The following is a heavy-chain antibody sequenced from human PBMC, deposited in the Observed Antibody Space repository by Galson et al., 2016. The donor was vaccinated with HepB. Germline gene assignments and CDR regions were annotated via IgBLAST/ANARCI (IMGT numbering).Heavy chain of an antibody. CDR2: ISYDGSKK. CDR1: GYTFSSFV. D-gene: IGHD2-21*02. CDR3: VRGSDFAYCGGDCYWVMDF. J-gene: IGHJ4*02. V-gene: IGHV3-30*04. Sequence: SLRLSCAASGYTFSSFVMHWVRQAPGKGLEWVAVISYDGSKKYYADSVRGRFTISRVDSKNTLYLQMNSLRVEDTAVYYCVRGSDFAYCGGDCYWVMDFWGQGTLVTVSS.